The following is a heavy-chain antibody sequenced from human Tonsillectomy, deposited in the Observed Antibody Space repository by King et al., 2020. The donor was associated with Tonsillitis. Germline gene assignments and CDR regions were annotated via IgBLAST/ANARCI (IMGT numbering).Heavy chain of an antibody. Sequence: VQLQESGPGLVKPSQTLSLTCTVSGDSINGGPYYWNWIRQPAGRGLEWIGRISSSGSTNSNPPLMGRVTISVDTSKNQFSLKLNSVSAADTAVYYCAREDFGDYPYWGQGTLVTVSS. D-gene: IGHD4-17*01. V-gene: IGHV4-61*02. CDR2: ISSSGST. CDR1: GDSINGGPYY. CDR3: AREDFGDYPY. J-gene: IGHJ4*02.